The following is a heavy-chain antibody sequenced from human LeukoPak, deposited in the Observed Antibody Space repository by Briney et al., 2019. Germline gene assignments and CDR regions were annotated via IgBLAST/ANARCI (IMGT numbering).Heavy chain of an antibody. D-gene: IGHD6-6*01. Sequence: ASVKVSCKASGGTFSSYAISWVRQAPGQGLEWMGGIIPIFGTANYAQKFQGRVTITADESTSTAYMELSSLRSEDTAVYYCARDFLPSIAARLYMDVWGKGTTVTVSS. V-gene: IGHV1-69*13. CDR3: ARDFLPSIAARLYMDV. CDR2: IIPIFGTA. J-gene: IGHJ6*03. CDR1: GGTFSSYA.